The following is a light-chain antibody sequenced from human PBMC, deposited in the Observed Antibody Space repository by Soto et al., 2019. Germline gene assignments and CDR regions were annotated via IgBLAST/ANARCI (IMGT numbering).Light chain of an antibody. J-gene: IGLJ1*01. Sequence: QSVLTQPASVSGSPGQSITISCTGTNSDVGGYNYVSWYQHHPGKAPKVMIYDVSNRPSGVSNRFSGSKSGNTASLTISGLRAEDEADYYCSSYTRSNTLRYVFGTGTKVTVL. CDR1: NSDVGGYNY. V-gene: IGLV2-14*03. CDR2: DVS. CDR3: SSYTRSNTLRYV.